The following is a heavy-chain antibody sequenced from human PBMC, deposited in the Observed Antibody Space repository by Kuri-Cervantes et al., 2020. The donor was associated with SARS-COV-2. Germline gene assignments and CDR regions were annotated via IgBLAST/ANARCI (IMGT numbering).Heavy chain of an antibody. D-gene: IGHD1-26*01. CDR2: IKCDGSEK. CDR1: GFTFSSSW. J-gene: IGHJ4*02. CDR3: AKDQGSGSYHSPFDY. Sequence: GGSLKISCAASGFTFSSSWMHWVCQAPEKGLEWVADIKCDGSEKYYVDSVKGRLTISRDNSKNTLYLQMNSLRAEDTAVYYCAKDQGSGSYHSPFDYWGQGTLVTVSS. V-gene: IGHV3-52*01.